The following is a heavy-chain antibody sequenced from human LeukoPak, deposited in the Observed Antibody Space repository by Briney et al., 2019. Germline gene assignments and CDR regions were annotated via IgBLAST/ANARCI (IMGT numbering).Heavy chain of an antibody. CDR3: TRGPPEYCSGGSCYSGRNWFDP. D-gene: IGHD2-15*01. Sequence: ASVKVSCKASGYIFTGYYMHWVRQAPGQGLEWMGWINPNSGGADYAQKFQGRVTMTRDTSISTAYKALSRLRSDDTAVYYCTRGPPEYCSGGSCYSGRNWFDPWGQGTLVTVSS. CDR1: GYIFTGYY. CDR2: INPNSGGA. V-gene: IGHV1-2*02. J-gene: IGHJ5*02.